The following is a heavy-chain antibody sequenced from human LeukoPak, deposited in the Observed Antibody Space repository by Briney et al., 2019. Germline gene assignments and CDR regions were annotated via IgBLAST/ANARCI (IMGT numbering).Heavy chain of an antibody. V-gene: IGHV3-74*01. CDR3: ARTAGHYDFWSGYFYYFDY. Sequence: GGSLRLSCAASGFTFSSYWMHWVRQAPGKGLVWVSRIHSDGSSTSYADSVKGRFTISRDNAKNTLYLQMNSLRAEDTAVYYCARTAGHYDFWSGYFYYFDYWGQGTLVTVSS. J-gene: IGHJ4*02. CDR1: GFTFSSYW. CDR2: IHSDGSST. D-gene: IGHD3-3*01.